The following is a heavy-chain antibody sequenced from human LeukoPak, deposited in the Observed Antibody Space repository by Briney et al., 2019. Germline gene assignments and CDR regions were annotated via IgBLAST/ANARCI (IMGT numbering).Heavy chain of an antibody. Sequence: LSLTCTVSGGSISSSSYYWGWIRQPPGKGLEWVSYISSSSGYTNYADSVKGRFTISRDNAKNSLYLQMNSLRAEDTAVYYCARSTASGWNFDYWGQGTLVTVSS. J-gene: IGHJ4*02. CDR1: GGSISSSSYY. CDR3: ARSTASGWNFDY. V-gene: IGHV3-11*03. D-gene: IGHD6-19*01. CDR2: ISSSSGYT.